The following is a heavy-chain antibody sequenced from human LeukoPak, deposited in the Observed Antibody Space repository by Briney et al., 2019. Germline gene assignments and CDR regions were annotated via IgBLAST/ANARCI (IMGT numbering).Heavy chain of an antibody. CDR2: IIPILGIA. CDR1: GGTFSSYA. Sequence: GASVKVSCKASGGTFSSYAISWVRQAPGQGLEWMGRIIPILGIANYAQKFQGRVTITADKPTSTAYMELSSLRSEDTAVYYCARGGYNPTHSVAFDIWGQGTMVTVSS. J-gene: IGHJ3*02. CDR3: ARGGYNPTHSVAFDI. D-gene: IGHD1-14*01. V-gene: IGHV1-69*04.